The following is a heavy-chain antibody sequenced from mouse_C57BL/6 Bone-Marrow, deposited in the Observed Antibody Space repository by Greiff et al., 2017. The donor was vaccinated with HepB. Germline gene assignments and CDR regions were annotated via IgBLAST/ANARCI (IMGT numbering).Heavy chain of an antibody. CDR2: INPYNGGT. V-gene: IGHV1-19*01. D-gene: IGHD1-1*01. J-gene: IGHJ2*01. CDR3: ARGGSSWYYFDY. CDR1: GYTFTDYY. Sequence: EVQLQQSGPVLVKPGASVKMSCKASGYTFTDYYMNWVKQSHGKSLEWIGVINPYNGGTSYNQKFKGKATLTVDKSSSTAYMELNSLTSEDAAVYYCARGGSSWYYFDYGGQGTTLTVSS.